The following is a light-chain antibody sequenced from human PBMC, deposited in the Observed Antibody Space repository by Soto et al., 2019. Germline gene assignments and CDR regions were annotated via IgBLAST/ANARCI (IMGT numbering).Light chain of an antibody. CDR1: QSISSW. CDR3: QQYNSYPVT. CDR2: DAS. J-gene: IGKJ4*01. V-gene: IGKV1-5*01. Sequence: DIQMTQSPSTLSASVGDRVTITCRASQSISSWLAWYQQRPGRAPEVLIYDASSLESGVPSRFSGSGSGTEFTLTISSLQPDDFATYYCQQYNSYPVTFGGGTKGEIK.